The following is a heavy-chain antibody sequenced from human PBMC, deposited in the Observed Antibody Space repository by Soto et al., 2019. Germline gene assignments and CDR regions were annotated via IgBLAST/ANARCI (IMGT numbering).Heavy chain of an antibody. CDR3: ARDGITMIVVVTYYFDY. Sequence: GGSLRLSCAASGFTFSSYAMHWVRQAPGKGLEWVAVISYDGSNKYYADSVKGRFTISRDNSKNTLYLQMNSLRAEDTAVYYCARDGITMIVVVTYYFDYWGQGTLVTVSS. CDR1: GFTFSSYA. J-gene: IGHJ4*02. CDR2: ISYDGSNK. D-gene: IGHD3-22*01. V-gene: IGHV3-30-3*01.